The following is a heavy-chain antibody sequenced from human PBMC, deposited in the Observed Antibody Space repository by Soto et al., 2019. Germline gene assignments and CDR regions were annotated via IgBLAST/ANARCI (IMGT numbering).Heavy chain of an antibody. J-gene: IGHJ6*02. CDR2: ISDDGSNE. D-gene: IGHD2-2*01. CDR3: AKYPLGGNYNYGVDV. CDR1: AFTFSSFG. V-gene: IGHV3-30*18. Sequence: GGSLRLSCAASAFTFSSFGMHWVRQAPGKGLEWVAVISDDGSNENYADSVKGRFTISRDNSKNTLYLQMNSLRAEDTAVYYCAKYPLGGNYNYGVDVWGQGTTVTVSS.